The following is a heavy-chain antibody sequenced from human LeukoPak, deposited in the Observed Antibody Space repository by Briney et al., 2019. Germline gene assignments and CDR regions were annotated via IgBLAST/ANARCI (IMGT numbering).Heavy chain of an antibody. V-gene: IGHV3-23*01. CDR1: GFTFSSYA. D-gene: IGHD3-22*01. J-gene: IGHJ1*01. CDR2: ISGSGGST. CDR3: AKAAHYYDSSGFPEDFQH. Sequence: TGGSLRLSCAASGFTFSSYAMSWVRQAPGKGLEWVSAISGSGGSTYYADSVKGRFTISRDNSKNTLYVQMNSLRAEDTAVYYCAKAAHYYDSSGFPEDFQHWGQGTLVTVSS.